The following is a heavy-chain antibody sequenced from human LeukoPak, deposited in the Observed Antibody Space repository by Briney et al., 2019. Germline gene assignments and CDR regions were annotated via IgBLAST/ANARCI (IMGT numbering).Heavy chain of an antibody. CDR3: AKVVVVAATDYGMDV. J-gene: IGHJ6*04. CDR1: GGSISRGGYY. V-gene: IGHV4-31*03. D-gene: IGHD2-15*01. Sequence: PSQTLSLTCTVSGGSISRGGYYWSWIRQHTGMGLEWIGYIYHSGSTYYNPSLKSRVTISVDTSKNQFSLKLSSVTAADTAVYYCAKVVVVAATDYGMDVWGKGTTVTVSS. CDR2: IYHSGST.